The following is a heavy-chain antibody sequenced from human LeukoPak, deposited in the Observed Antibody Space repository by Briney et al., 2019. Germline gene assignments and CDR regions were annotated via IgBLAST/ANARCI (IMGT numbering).Heavy chain of an antibody. CDR3: ARDRGYSGYDGGWFDP. Sequence: GASVKVSCKPSGYTFTSYNINWVRRATGQGLEWMAWMNPNSGDTGYAQKFQGRVTMTRNTSISTAYMELSSLRSEDTAVYYCARDRGYSGYDGGWFDPWGQGTLVTVSS. CDR2: MNPNSGDT. D-gene: IGHD5-12*01. CDR1: GYTFTSYN. J-gene: IGHJ5*02. V-gene: IGHV1-8*01.